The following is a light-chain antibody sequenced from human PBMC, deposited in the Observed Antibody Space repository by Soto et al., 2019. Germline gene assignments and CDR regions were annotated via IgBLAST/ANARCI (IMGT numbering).Light chain of an antibody. V-gene: IGLV2-8*01. CDR3: SSYTSSSTSVI. Sequence: QSALTQPPSASGSPGQSVTISCTGTSSDVGGYKYVSWYQQHPGKAPKLMIYEVNKRPSGVPDRFSGSKSGNTASLTVSGLQAEDEADYYCSSYTSSSTSVIFGRGTKLTVL. J-gene: IGLJ2*01. CDR1: SSDVGGYKY. CDR2: EVN.